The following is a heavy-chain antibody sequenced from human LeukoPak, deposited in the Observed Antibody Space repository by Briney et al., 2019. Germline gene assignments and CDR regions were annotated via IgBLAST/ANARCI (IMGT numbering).Heavy chain of an antibody. CDR3: ARASIVGAKRTRSGTFDL. V-gene: IGHV4-34*01. Sequence: PSETLSLTCAVYGGSFSGYYWNWIRQPPGKGLEWIGGINHSGSSNYNPSLKSRITISVDTSKNQFSLNLSPVTAADTAVYYCARASIVGAKRTRSGTFDLWGQGTMVTVSS. CDR1: GGSFSGYY. J-gene: IGHJ3*01. CDR2: INHSGSS. D-gene: IGHD1-26*01.